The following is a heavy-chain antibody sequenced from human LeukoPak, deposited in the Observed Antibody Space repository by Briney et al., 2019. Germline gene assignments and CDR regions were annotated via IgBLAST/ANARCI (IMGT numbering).Heavy chain of an antibody. V-gene: IGHV1-8*01. D-gene: IGHD3-3*01. J-gene: IGHJ4*02. Sequence: GASVKVSCKASGYTFTSYDINWVRQATGQGLEWMGWMNPNSGNTGYAQKFQGRVTMTRNTSISTAYMELSSLRSDDTAVYYCARCTIFGVENFDYWGQGTLVTVSS. CDR2: MNPNSGNT. CDR1: GYTFTSYD. CDR3: ARCTIFGVENFDY.